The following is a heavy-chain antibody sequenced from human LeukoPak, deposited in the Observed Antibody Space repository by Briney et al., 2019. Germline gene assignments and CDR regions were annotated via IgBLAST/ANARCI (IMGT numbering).Heavy chain of an antibody. Sequence: GGSLRLFCTASGFTVSSNYMSWVRQAPGKGLEWVSVIYSGGSTYYADSVKGRFTISRDNSKNTLYLQMNSLRAEDTAVYYCARVPSTVTTFDWFDPWGQGTLVTVSS. CDR1: GFTVSSNY. J-gene: IGHJ5*02. V-gene: IGHV3-53*01. CDR3: ARVPSTVTTFDWFDP. CDR2: IYSGGST. D-gene: IGHD4-11*01.